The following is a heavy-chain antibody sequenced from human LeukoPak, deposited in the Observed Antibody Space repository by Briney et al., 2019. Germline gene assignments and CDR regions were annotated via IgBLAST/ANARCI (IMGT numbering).Heavy chain of an antibody. CDR2: IYYSGTTNSGST. V-gene: IGHV4-59*01. D-gene: IGHD2-2*01. Sequence: SDTLSLTCTVPGGSIRSAYWSWIRQPPGKGLEGFGYIYYSGTTNSGSTNYNPSLKSRVTISVDTSTSRFSLRVNSMTASDTAVYYCARGRTYATRFDYWGRGTLVTVSS. CDR3: ARGRTYATRFDY. J-gene: IGHJ4*02. CDR1: GGSIRSAY.